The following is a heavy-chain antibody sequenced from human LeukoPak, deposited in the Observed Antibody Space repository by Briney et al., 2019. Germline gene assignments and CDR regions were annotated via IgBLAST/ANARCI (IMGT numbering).Heavy chain of an antibody. CDR3: ARGFDGNFDY. J-gene: IGHJ4*02. Sequence: PGGSLRLSCAASGFTVSSNYMNWVRQAPGKGLEWVSGINWNGDNTDYADSVKGRFTISRDNAKNSLYLQMNSLRAEDTALYYCARGFDGNFDYWGQGTLVTVSP. D-gene: IGHD3-9*01. CDR2: INWNGDNT. CDR1: GFTVSSNY. V-gene: IGHV3-20*04.